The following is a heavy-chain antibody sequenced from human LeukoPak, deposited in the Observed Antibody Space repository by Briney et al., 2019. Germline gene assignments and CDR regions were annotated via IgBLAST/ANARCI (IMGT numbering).Heavy chain of an antibody. Sequence: PGGSLRLSCAASGSTFSTYTMTWVRQAPGKGLEWVSAVPASGDSTYYADSVKGRFTISRDNSRNTLYLQMDSLRAEDTALYYCAKALVAATGRQPLDYWGQGTLVTVSS. J-gene: IGHJ4*02. CDR2: VPASGDST. CDR1: GSTFSTYT. D-gene: IGHD1-26*01. CDR3: AKALVAATGRQPLDY. V-gene: IGHV3-23*01.